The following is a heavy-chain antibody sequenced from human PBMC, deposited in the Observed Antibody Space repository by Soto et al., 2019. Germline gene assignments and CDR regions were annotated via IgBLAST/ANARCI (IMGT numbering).Heavy chain of an antibody. D-gene: IGHD2-8*01. CDR3: ARDQTVIMVYAPQKGGYYYYGMDV. V-gene: IGHV1-69*01. CDR1: GGTFSSYA. Sequence: QVQLVQSGAEVKKPGSSVKVSCKASGGTFSSYAISWVRQAPGQGLEWMGGIIPIFGTANYAQRFQGRVTITADESTSTAYMELSSLRAEDTAVYYCARDQTVIMVYAPQKGGYYYYGMDVWGQGTTVTVSS. J-gene: IGHJ6*02. CDR2: IIPIFGTA.